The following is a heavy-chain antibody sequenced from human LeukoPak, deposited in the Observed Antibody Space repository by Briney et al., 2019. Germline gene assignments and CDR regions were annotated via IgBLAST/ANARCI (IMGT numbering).Heavy chain of an antibody. Sequence: GGSLRLSCAASGFTFSSYSMNWVRQAPGKGLEWVSYISSSSSTIYYADSVKGRFTISRDNAKNSLYLQMNSLGAEDTAVYYCASSYCSSTSCYSVPWGQGTLVTVSS. CDR3: ASSYCSSTSCYSVP. J-gene: IGHJ5*02. CDR1: GFTFSSYS. CDR2: ISSSSSTI. D-gene: IGHD2-2*01. V-gene: IGHV3-48*01.